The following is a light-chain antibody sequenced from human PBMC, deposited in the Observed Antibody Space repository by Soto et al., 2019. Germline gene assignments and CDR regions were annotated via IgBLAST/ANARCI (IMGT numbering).Light chain of an antibody. J-gene: IGKJ5*01. CDR1: QSLTNPY. Sequence: ENVLMQSPGTLSLSPGDRATLFCRARQSLTNPYIAWYQQKPGQAPRLLIYGASIRATAIPDRFSGSGSGTDFTLSISRLEPEDFAVYYCQQRSNWPPITFGQGTRLEIK. V-gene: IGKV3D-20*02. CDR2: GAS. CDR3: QQRSNWPPIT.